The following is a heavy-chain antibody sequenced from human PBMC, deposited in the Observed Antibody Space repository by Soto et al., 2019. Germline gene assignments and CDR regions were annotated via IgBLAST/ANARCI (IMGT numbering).Heavy chain of an antibody. J-gene: IGHJ4*02. CDR3: ARDRSFVGGDYGFDY. CDR2: ISSSSSYT. Sequence: QVQLVESGGGLVKPGGSLRLSCAASGFTFSDYYMSWIRQAPGKGLEWVSYISSSSSYTNYADSVKGRFTISREKAKSSLYLQMNTLRAEDAAVYYCARDRSFVGGDYGFDYWGQGTLVTVSS. V-gene: IGHV3-11*06. CDR1: GFTFSDYY. D-gene: IGHD4-17*01.